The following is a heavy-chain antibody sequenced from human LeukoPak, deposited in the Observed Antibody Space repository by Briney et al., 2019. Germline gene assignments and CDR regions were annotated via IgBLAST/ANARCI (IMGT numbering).Heavy chain of an antibody. CDR1: GFTFSSYA. Sequence: GGSLRLSCAASGFTFSSYAMSWVRQAPGKWLEWVSAISGSGGSTYYADSVKGRFTISRDNSKNTLYLQMNSLRAEDTAVYYCAEVAIFGVVIPLYFDYWGQGTLVTVSS. V-gene: IGHV3-23*01. D-gene: IGHD3-3*01. J-gene: IGHJ4*02. CDR3: AEVAIFGVVIPLYFDY. CDR2: ISGSGGST.